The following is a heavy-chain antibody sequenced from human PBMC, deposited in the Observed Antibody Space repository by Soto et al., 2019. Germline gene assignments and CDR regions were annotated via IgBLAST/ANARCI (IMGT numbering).Heavy chain of an antibody. J-gene: IGHJ6*02. CDR1: GYSFTKYG. D-gene: IGHD2-2*01. Sequence: ASVKVSCKTSGYSFTKYGLHWVRRAPGQRLEWMGWINPGNGDTKYSQKFQGRVTITRDTSATTAYMELSSLRSEDSAVFYCARTDCSSTSCYNYYYYGMDVWGQGTTVTVS. CDR3: ARTDCSSTSCYNYYYYGMDV. V-gene: IGHV1-3*01. CDR2: INPGNGDT.